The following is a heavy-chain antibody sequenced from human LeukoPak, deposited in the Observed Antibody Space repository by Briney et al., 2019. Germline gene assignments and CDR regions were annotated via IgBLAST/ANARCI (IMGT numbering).Heavy chain of an antibody. CDR1: GGSISSSTYY. V-gene: IGHV4-39*07. CDR3: ARALPYGSGSHTPPFEY. D-gene: IGHD3-10*01. CDR2: IYYSGYT. J-gene: IGHJ4*02. Sequence: PSETLSLTCTVSGGSISSSTYYWGWIRQPPGKGLEWIGSIYYSGYTYYNPSLKSRVTISVDTSKNQFSLKLSSVTAADTALYYCARALPYGSGSHTPPFEYWDQGALVTVSS.